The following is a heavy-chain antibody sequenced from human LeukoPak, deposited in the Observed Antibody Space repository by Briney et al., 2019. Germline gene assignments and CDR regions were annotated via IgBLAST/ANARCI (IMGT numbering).Heavy chain of an antibody. CDR3: ARGQYQLHLYYYYYMDV. V-gene: IGHV4-4*07. CDR1: GGSISSYY. D-gene: IGHD2-2*01. CDR2: IYTSGST. Sequence: SETLSLTCTVSGGSISSYYWSWIRQPAGKGLEWIGRIYTSGSTNYNPSLKSRVTMSVDTSKNQFSLKLSSVTAADTAVYYCARGQYQLHLYYYYYMDVWGKGITVTVSS. J-gene: IGHJ6*03.